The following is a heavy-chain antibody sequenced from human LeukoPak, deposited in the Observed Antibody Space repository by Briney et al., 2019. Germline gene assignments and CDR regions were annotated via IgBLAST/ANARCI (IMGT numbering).Heavy chain of an antibody. V-gene: IGHV3-30*03. J-gene: IGHJ4*02. CDR3: ARDREDTAMFF. Sequence: PRGSLRLSCAASGFTFSSYGMHWVRQAPGKGLEWVAVISYDGSNKYYADSVKGRFTISRDNSKNTLYLQMNSLRAEDTAVYYCARDREDTAMFFWGQGTLVTVSS. CDR2: ISYDGSNK. D-gene: IGHD5-18*01. CDR1: GFTFSSYG.